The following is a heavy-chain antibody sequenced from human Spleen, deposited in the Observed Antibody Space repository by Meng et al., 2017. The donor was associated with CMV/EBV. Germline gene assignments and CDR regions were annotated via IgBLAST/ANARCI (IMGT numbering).Heavy chain of an antibody. Sequence: QGTLQQSGPGLVKPSQTLSVTCAISGDSVYNNIAAWNWIRQSPSRGLEWLGRTYYRSKCYNDYAVSVKNRMTINPDTSKNQFSLQLNSVTPEDTAVYYCVRDQLGLDYWGQGTLVTVSS. D-gene: IGHD1-1*01. CDR2: TYYRSKCYN. J-gene: IGHJ4*02. V-gene: IGHV6-1*01. CDR3: VRDQLGLDY. CDR1: GDSVYNNIAA.